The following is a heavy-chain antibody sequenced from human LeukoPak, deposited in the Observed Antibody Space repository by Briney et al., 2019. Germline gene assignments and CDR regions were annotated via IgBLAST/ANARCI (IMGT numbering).Heavy chain of an antibody. J-gene: IGHJ4*02. D-gene: IGHD3-22*01. Sequence: GGSLKLSCAASGFTFSGSAMHWVRQASGKGLEWVGRVRSRANSYATTYAASVKGRFSISRDDSKNTAFLEMNSLKTEDTAVYYCTTHYYDSSGYHYGAFDYWGQGNPGHRLL. CDR2: VRSRANSYAT. CDR1: GFTFSGSA. CDR3: TTHYYDSSGYHYGAFDY. V-gene: IGHV3-73*01.